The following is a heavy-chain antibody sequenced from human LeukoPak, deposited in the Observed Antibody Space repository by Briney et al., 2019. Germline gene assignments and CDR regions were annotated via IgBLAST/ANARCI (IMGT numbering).Heavy chain of an antibody. D-gene: IGHD3-22*01. J-gene: IGHJ5*02. CDR2: IYYSGST. Sequence: PSDTLSLTCTVSGGSISSVGYYWSWIRQHPGKGLEWIGYIYYSGSTYYNPSLKSRVTISVDTSKNQFSLKLSSVTAADTAVYYCARASSYYYDSSGSNWFDPWGQGTLVTVSS. V-gene: IGHV4-31*03. CDR3: ARASSYYYDSSGSNWFDP. CDR1: GGSISSVGYY.